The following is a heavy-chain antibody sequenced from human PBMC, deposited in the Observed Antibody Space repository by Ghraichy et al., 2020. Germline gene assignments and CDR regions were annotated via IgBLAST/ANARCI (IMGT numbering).Heavy chain of an antibody. CDR3: ARRLIAATVHDAFDI. CDR1: GFTFSTYA. CDR2: ISDSGVYT. D-gene: IGHD6-13*01. V-gene: IGHV3-23*01. J-gene: IGHJ3*02. Sequence: GGSLRVSCAASGFTFSTYAMSWVRQAPGKGLEWVSGISDSGVYTDYPDSVKGRFTISRDNSKNTLSLQMNSLRAEDTAVYYCARRLIAATVHDAFDIWGQGTMVTVSS.